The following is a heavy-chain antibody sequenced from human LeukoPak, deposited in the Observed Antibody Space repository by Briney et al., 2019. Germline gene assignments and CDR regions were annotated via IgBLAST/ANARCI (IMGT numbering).Heavy chain of an antibody. Sequence: KASETLSLTCAVYGGSFSGYYWSWIRQPPGKGLEWIGEINHSGSTNYNPSLKSRVTISVDTSKNQFSLKLSSVTAADTAVYYCARGPAASGYYDSRGRYGYFDYWGQGTLVTVSS. CDR3: ARGPAASGYYDSRGRYGYFDY. J-gene: IGHJ4*02. D-gene: IGHD3-22*01. V-gene: IGHV4-34*01. CDR1: GGSFSGYY. CDR2: INHSGST.